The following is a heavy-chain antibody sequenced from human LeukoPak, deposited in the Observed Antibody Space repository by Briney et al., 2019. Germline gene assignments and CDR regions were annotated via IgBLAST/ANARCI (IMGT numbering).Heavy chain of an antibody. J-gene: IGHJ6*02. CDR2: FDPEDGET. D-gene: IGHD6-13*01. Sequence: ASVKVSCKVSGYTLTELSMHWVQQAPGKGLDWMGGFDPEDGETIYAQKFQGRVTMTEDTSTDTAYMELSSLRSEDTAVYYCATHPMAAAGTPDYYYYGMDVWGQGTTVTVSS. V-gene: IGHV1-24*01. CDR3: ATHPMAAAGTPDYYYYGMDV. CDR1: GYTLTELS.